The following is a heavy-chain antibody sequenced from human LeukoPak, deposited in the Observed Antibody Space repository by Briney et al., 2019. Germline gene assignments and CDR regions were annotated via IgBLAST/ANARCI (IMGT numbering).Heavy chain of an antibody. CDR3: ARVTTVTTGLADY. V-gene: IGHV4-31*03. CDR1: GGSISSGGYY. Sequence: SETLSLACTVTGGSISSGGYYWSWLRQHPGKGLEWIGYIYYSGSTYYNPSLKSRVTISVDTSKNQFSLKLSSVTAADTAVYYCARVTTVTTGLADYWGQGTLVTVSS. CDR2: IYYSGST. J-gene: IGHJ4*02. D-gene: IGHD4-17*01.